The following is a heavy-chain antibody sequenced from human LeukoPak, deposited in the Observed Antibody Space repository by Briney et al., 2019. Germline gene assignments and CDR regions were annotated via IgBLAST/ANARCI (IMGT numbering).Heavy chain of an antibody. CDR1: GFTFSSYG. Sequence: QPGGSLRLSCAASGFTFSSYGMHWVRQAPGKGLEWVGFIRYDVSNKYYAYSVKCRFTISRDNSKNTLYLQMNSLRAEDTAVYYCAKVQAIFGVVIIPFDYWGQGTLVTVSS. D-gene: IGHD3-3*01. J-gene: IGHJ4*02. CDR3: AKVQAIFGVVIIPFDY. V-gene: IGHV3-30*02. CDR2: IRYDVSNK.